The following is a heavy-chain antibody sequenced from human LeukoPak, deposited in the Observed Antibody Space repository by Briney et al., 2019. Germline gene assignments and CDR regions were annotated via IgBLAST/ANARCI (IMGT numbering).Heavy chain of an antibody. J-gene: IGHJ4*02. D-gene: IGHD3-22*01. CDR3: AKDDSRVWPNYFDY. CDR1: GFTVSSNY. CDR2: IYSGGST. V-gene: IGHV3-53*01. Sequence: PGGSLRLSCAASGFTVSSNYMSWVRQAPGKGLEWVSVIYSGGSTYYADSVKGRFTISRDNSKNTLYLQMNSLRAEDTAVYYCAKDDSRVWPNYFDYWGQGTLVTVSS.